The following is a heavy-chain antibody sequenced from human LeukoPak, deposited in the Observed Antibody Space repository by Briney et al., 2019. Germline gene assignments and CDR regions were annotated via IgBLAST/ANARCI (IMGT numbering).Heavy chain of an antibody. CDR2: IYYSGST. Sequence: SETLSLTCTVSGGSISSGDYYWSWIRQPPGKGLEWIGYIYYSGSTYYNPSLKSRVTISVDTSKNQFSLNLSSVTAADTAVYYCARGGDSKHLVNWGQGTLVTVSS. CDR3: ARGGDSKHLVN. J-gene: IGHJ4*02. CDR1: GGSISSGDYY. V-gene: IGHV4-30-4*02. D-gene: IGHD3-3*02.